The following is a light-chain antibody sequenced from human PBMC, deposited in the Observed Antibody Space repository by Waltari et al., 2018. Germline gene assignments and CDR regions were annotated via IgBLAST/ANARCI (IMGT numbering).Light chain of an antibody. Sequence: SSELTQDPAVSVAMGQTVRITCQGDSLRSYYASWYQQRPGQAPRLVMYDKNNRPPGVPDRVSGSSSHTTASLTITGAQAEDEAAYYCHSRDASGVGGSFGGGTKLTVL. CDR1: SLRSYY. J-gene: IGLJ2*01. CDR3: HSRDASGVGGS. CDR2: DKN. V-gene: IGLV3-19*01.